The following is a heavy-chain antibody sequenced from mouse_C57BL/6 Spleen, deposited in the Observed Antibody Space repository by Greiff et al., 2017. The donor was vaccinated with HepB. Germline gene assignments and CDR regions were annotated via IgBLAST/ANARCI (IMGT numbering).Heavy chain of an antibody. D-gene: IGHD1-1*01. CDR1: GFNIKDYY. CDR3: AINTIVARGWYFDV. V-gene: IGHV14-1*01. CDR2: IDPEDGDT. Sequence: VQLQQSGAELVRPGASVKLSCTASGFNIKDYYMHWVKQRPEQGLEWMGRIDPEDGDTEYATKFPGKATMTADTSSHTAYLQLSRLTSEDTAVYYCAINTIVARGWYFDVWGTGTTVTVSS. J-gene: IGHJ1*03.